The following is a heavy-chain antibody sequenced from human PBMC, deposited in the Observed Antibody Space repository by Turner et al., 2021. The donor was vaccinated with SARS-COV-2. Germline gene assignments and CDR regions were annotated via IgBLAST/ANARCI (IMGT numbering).Heavy chain of an antibody. CDR1: SVSISSSAYY. CDR3: ARQVSILGRWLAPFDS. J-gene: IGHJ4*02. CDR2: FFYSGST. D-gene: IGHD6-19*01. V-gene: IGHV4-39*01. Sequence: QLPLQASGPGLVKPSATLSLTCTVSSVSISSSAYYWGWIRQPPGKGLEWIGSFFYSGSTYYSPSLKSRITISVDTSKNQFSLNLSSVTAADTAVYYGARQVSILGRWLAPFDSWGQGTLVTVSS.